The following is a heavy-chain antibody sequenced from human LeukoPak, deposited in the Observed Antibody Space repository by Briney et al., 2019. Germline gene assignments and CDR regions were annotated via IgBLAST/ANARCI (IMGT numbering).Heavy chain of an antibody. V-gene: IGHV1-24*01. D-gene: IGHD3-22*01. CDR3: ATVTPVITMIVVVIGNYFDY. CDR1: GYTLTELS. CDR2: VDPEDGET. Sequence: GASVKVSCKVSGYTLTELSMHWVRQAPGKGLEWMGGVDPEDGETIYAQKFQGRVTMTEDTSTDTAYMELSSLRSEDTAVYYCATVTPVITMIVVVIGNYFDYWGQGTLVTVSS. J-gene: IGHJ4*02.